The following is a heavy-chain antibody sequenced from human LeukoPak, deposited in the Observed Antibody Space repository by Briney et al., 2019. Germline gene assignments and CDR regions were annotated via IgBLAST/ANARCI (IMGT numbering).Heavy chain of an antibody. CDR1: GFPFNSFW. D-gene: IGHD1-14*01. Sequence: GGSLRLSCAASGFPFNSFWMHWVRQAPGKGLVWVSDMNEYSTTIRYADSVKGRFTISRDNAKSILYLQMNNLRAEDTAMYYCARGGVNPVDHWGQGTLVTVSS. V-gene: IGHV3-74*01. CDR3: ARGGVNPVDH. J-gene: IGHJ4*02. CDR2: MNEYSTTI.